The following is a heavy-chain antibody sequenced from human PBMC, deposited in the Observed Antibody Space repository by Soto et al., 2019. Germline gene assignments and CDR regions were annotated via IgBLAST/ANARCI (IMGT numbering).Heavy chain of an antibody. Sequence: EVQLLESGGGLVRPGESLRLSCAASGFNFNKYAMSWVRQAPGEGLEWVSGISCCGGTASYADSVKGRFTIARDDAKNTLYLDMNSLRVEDTAEYYCAKADAQQWLLPHLESWGRGTLVTVS. CDR2: ISCCGGTA. CDR3: AKADAQQWLLPHLES. D-gene: IGHD6-19*01. V-gene: IGHV3-23*01. CDR1: GFNFNKYA. J-gene: IGHJ4*02.